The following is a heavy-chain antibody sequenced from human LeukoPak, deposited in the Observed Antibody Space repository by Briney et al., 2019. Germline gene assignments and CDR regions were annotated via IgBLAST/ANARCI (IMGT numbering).Heavy chain of an antibody. CDR2: INPNSGGT. V-gene: IGHV1-2*02. CDR3: ARDRLRAVGNDY. CDR1: GYTFTGYY. Sequence: ASVKVSCKASGYTFTGYYMYWVRQAPGQGLEWMGWINPNSGGTNYAQKFQGRVTMTRDTSISTAYMELSRLRSDDTAVYYCARDRLRAVGNDYWGQGTLVTVSS. D-gene: IGHD6-19*01. J-gene: IGHJ4*02.